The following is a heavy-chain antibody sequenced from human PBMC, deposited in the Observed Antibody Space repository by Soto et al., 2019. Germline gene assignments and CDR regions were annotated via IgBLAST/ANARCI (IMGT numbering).Heavy chain of an antibody. V-gene: IGHV4-59*03. CDR2: IYDSGNT. CDR3: VSSRAAIYGDAFDV. Sequence: VQLQESGPGLVKPSETLSLTCSVSGDSISSYFRNWIRQPPVKGLEWIGCIYDSGNTDYNPALKSRVTMSLSTSKNQFSLNLSSVTAADTAVYYCVSSRAAIYGDAFDVWGQGTMVTVSS. D-gene: IGHD2-2*01. CDR1: GDSISSYF. J-gene: IGHJ3*01.